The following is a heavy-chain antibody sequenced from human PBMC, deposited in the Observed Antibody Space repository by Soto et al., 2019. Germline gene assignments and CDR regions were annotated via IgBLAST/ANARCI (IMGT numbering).Heavy chain of an antibody. CDR1: GFTFSSYA. D-gene: IGHD3-22*01. J-gene: IGHJ2*01. CDR2: ISYDGSNK. V-gene: IGHV3-30-3*01. CDR3: ARSGNYYYDSSGGPHWYFDL. Sequence: QVQLVESGGGVVQPGRSLRLSCAASGFTFSSYAMHWVRQAPGKGLEWVAVISYDGSNKYYADSVKGRFTISRDNSKNTLYLQMNSLRAEDTAVYYCARSGNYYYDSSGGPHWYFDLWGRGTLVTVSS.